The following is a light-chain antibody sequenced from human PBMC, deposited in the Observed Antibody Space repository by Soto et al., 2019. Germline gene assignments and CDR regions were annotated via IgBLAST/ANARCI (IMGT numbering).Light chain of an antibody. J-gene: IGKJ5*01. CDR1: QSVSNS. Sequence: EIVLTQSPATLSLSPGERVTLSCRASQSVSNSLAWYQQKPGQPPRLLIYDVSNRATGIPARFSGSGSGTDFTLTITSLQPEDVAIYYCQQYYSSPLTFGQGTRLEI. V-gene: IGKV3-11*01. CDR2: DVS. CDR3: QQYYSSPLT.